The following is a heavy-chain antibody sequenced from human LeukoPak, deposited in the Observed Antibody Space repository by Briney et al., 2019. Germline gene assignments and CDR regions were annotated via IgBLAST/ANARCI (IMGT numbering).Heavy chain of an antibody. D-gene: IGHD1-26*01. V-gene: IGHV4-31*03. J-gene: IGHJ6*02. Sequence: SQTLSLTCTVSGGSISSGGYHWSWIRQHPGKGLEWIGYIYYSGSTYYNPSLKSRVTISVDTSKNQFSLKLSSVTAADTAVYYCARQNSGSYSLSYYYGMDVWGQGTTVTVSS. CDR2: IYYSGST. CDR3: ARQNSGSYSLSYYYGMDV. CDR1: GGSISSGGYH.